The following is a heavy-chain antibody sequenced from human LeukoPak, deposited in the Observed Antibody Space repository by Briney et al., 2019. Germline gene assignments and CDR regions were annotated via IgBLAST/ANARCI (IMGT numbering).Heavy chain of an antibody. Sequence: GRSLRLSCAASGFTFSSYAMSWVRQDPGKGLEWVSRISGSGDNTYYADSVKDRFSISRDNSKTTVSLQMNSLRAEDTAVYYCAKGRGTAVTSAANYWGQGTLVTVSS. J-gene: IGHJ4*02. D-gene: IGHD4-17*01. CDR2: ISGSGDNT. CDR1: GFTFSSYA. V-gene: IGHV3-23*01. CDR3: AKGRGTAVTSAANY.